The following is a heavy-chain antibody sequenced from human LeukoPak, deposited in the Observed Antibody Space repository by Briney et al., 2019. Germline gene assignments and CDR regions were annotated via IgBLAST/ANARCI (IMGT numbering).Heavy chain of an antibody. CDR2: TRNKANSYTT. V-gene: IGHV3-72*01. D-gene: IGHD6-13*01. Sequence: GGSLRLSCAASGFTFSDHCMDWVRQAPGKGLEWVGRTRNKANSYTTEYAASVKGRFTISRDDSKNSLYLQMNSLKTEGTAVYYCARTAAAVPYYFDYWGQGTLVTVSS. CDR1: GFTFSDHC. CDR3: ARTAAAVPYYFDY. J-gene: IGHJ4*02.